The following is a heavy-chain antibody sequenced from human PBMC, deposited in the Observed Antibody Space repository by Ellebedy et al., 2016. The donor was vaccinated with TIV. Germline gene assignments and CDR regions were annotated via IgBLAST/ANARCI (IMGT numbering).Heavy chain of an antibody. CDR3: ARGGSSGSSDY. CDR1: GFTLRSHG. Sequence: GGSLRLSXVASGFTLRSHGIYWVRQAPGKGLEWVAVISSDGSNKYYAHSVKGRFTISRDNSKNTLYLQMNSLRTHDMAVYYCARGGSSGSSDYWGQGTLVTVSS. J-gene: IGHJ4*02. V-gene: IGHV3-30*03. CDR2: ISSDGSNK. D-gene: IGHD3-10*01.